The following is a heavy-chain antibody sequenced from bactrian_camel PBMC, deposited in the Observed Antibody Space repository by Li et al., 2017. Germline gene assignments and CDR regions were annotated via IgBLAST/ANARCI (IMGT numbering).Heavy chain of an antibody. CDR3: AAARAIGDCLSADFTY. Sequence: HVQLVESGGGSVKPGGSLRLSCAASGFTFDNYCMAWFRQRPGEEREAVARIGRTPPSSAWNSYYSDSMRGRSTISRERATNALSLRMKNLKPEDTAMYYCAAARAIGDCLSADFTYWGQGTQVTVS. CDR2: IGRTPPSSAWNS. D-gene: IGHD3*01. J-gene: IGHJ6*01. CDR1: GFTFDNYC. V-gene: IGHV3S60*01.